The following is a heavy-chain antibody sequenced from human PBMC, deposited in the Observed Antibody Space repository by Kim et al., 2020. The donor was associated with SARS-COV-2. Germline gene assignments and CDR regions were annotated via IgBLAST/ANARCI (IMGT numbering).Heavy chain of an antibody. Sequence: STYDAHKVKGRFTISRDNSKNSLYLQMNCLRTEDTALYYWVKDLPGMDVWGQGTTVTVSS. V-gene: IGHV3-43*01. CDR3: VKDLPGMDV. J-gene: IGHJ6*02. CDR2: ST.